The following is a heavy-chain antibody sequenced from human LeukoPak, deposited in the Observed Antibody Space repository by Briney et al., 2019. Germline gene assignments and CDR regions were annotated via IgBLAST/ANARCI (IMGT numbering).Heavy chain of an antibody. V-gene: IGHV1-24*01. CDR1: GYTLTELS. Sequence: GASVKVSCKVSGYTLTELSMHWVRQAPGKGLEWMGGFDPEDGETIYAQKFQGRVTMTEDTSTDTAYMELSSLRSEDTAVYYCATGPRSTYNWNYLYYFDYWGQGTLDTVSS. CDR2: FDPEDGET. D-gene: IGHD1-7*01. J-gene: IGHJ4*02. CDR3: ATGPRSTYNWNYLYYFDY.